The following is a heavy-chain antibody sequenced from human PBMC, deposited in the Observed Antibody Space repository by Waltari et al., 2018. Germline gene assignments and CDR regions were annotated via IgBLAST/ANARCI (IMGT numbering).Heavy chain of an antibody. CDR2: INPRGRST. J-gene: IGHJ4*02. V-gene: IGHV1-46*01. CDR1: GYTFTSYY. D-gene: IGHD4-17*01. Sequence: QVQLVQSGAEVKKPGASVKVSCKASGYTFTSYYMHWVRQAPGQGLEGMGIINPRGRSTSYAQKFQGRVTMTRDTSTSTVYMELSSLRSEDTAVYYCARVGYGGNSMGFDYWGQGTLVTVSS. CDR3: ARVGYGGNSMGFDY.